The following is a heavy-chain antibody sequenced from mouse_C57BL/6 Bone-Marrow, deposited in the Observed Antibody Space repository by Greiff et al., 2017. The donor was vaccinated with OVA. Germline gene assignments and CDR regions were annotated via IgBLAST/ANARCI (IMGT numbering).Heavy chain of an antibody. V-gene: IGHV1-9*01. CDR3: ARDYYGPYYYAMDY. CDR2: ILPGSGIT. Sequence: VQLQQSGAELLKPGASVKLSCKATGYTFTGYWIEWVKQRPGHGLEWIGEILPGSGITNYNEKFKGKTTLTADTSSNTAYMKLSSLTTEDSDIYYCARDYYGPYYYAMDYWGQGTSVTVSS. D-gene: IGHD1-1*01. CDR1: GYTFTGYW. J-gene: IGHJ4*01.